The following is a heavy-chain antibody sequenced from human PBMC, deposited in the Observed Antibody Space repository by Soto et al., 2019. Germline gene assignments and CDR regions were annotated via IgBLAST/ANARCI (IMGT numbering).Heavy chain of an antibody. D-gene: IGHD6-19*01. J-gene: IGHJ6*02. Sequence: GGSLRLSCAASGFTFSSYSMNWVRQAPGKGLEWVSYISSSSSTIYYADSVKGRFTISRDNAKNSLYLQMNSLRAEDTAVYYCARDNSVAGSIYYYYGMDVWGQGTTVTVS. CDR3: ARDNSVAGSIYYYYGMDV. V-gene: IGHV3-48*01. CDR1: GFTFSSYS. CDR2: ISSSSSTI.